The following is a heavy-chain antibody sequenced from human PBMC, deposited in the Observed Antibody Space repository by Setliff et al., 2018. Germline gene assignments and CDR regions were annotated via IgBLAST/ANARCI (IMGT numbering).Heavy chain of an antibody. Sequence: LRLSCAASVFTFSDYYMSWIRQAPGKGLEWVSYISSSGSTIYYADSVKGRFTISRDNAKNSLYLQMNSLRAEDTAVYYCARGDRWGYSYGPYYYGMDVWGQGTTVTVSS. CDR3: ARGDRWGYSYGPYYYGMDV. J-gene: IGHJ6*02. D-gene: IGHD5-18*01. CDR1: VFTFSDYY. CDR2: ISSSGSTI. V-gene: IGHV3-11*04.